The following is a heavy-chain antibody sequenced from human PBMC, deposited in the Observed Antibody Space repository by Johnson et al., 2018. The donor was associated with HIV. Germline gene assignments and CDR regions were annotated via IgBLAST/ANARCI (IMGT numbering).Heavy chain of an antibody. V-gene: IGHV3-7*01. J-gene: IGHJ3*02. D-gene: IGHD5-18*01. CDR1: FSSYG. Sequence: FSSYGMHWVRQAPGKGLEWVANINQDGREKNYVDSVKGRFTISRDNGKNSLYLQMNSLRAEDTAVYYCARDRDTTMAYFAFDIWGQGTMVSVSS. CDR2: INQDGREK. CDR3: ARDRDTTMAYFAFDI.